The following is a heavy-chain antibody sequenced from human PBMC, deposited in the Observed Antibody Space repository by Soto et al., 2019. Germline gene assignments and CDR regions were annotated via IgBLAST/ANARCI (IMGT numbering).Heavy chain of an antibody. CDR3: ARGDRGGSGSPASYYYSGLDV. CDR1: GFTFSSYA. Sequence: DVQLLESGGHLVQPGGSLRLSCAASGFTFSSYAMSWVRQAPGKGLEWVSSVSAGGDMKYYSDSVKGRFTISRDNSNTALFLQMNSLSIEDTALYYCARGDRGGSGSPASYYYSGLDVWGQGATVTVS. CDR2: VSAGGDMK. V-gene: IGHV3-23*01. D-gene: IGHD3-10*01. J-gene: IGHJ6*02.